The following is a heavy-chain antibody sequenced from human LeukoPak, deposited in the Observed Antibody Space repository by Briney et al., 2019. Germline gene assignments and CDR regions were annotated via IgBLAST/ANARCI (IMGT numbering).Heavy chain of an antibody. D-gene: IGHD6-19*01. V-gene: IGHV4-39*01. J-gene: IGHJ4*02. CDR2: IYDSGST. CDR3: ARPTAVAGNPFTSYYFDY. Sequence: KASETLSLTCTVSGGSIRSSYYYWGWIRQPPGKGLEWIGSIYDSGSTYYNPSLKSRVTISVDTSKNQFSLKLSSVTAADTAVYYCARPTAVAGNPFTSYYFDYWGQGTLVTVSS. CDR1: GGSIRSSYYY.